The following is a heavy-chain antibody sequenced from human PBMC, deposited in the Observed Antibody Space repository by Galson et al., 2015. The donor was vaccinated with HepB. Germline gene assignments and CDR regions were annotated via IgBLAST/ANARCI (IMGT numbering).Heavy chain of an antibody. CDR1: GGSFSGYY. D-gene: IGHD3-16*01. V-gene: IGHV4-34*01. J-gene: IGHJ3*01. CDR2: IYRSGRT. Sequence: ETLSLTCAVYGGSFSGYYWSWIRQPPGRGLEWIGEIYRSGRTNYNPTLKSRVTISRDTSKKQFSLKLTSVTAADTALYYCERITGGDWGQGTMVTVSS. CDR3: ERITGGD.